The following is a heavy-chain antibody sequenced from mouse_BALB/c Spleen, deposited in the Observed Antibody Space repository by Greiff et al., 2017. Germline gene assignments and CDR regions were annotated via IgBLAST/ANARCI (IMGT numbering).Heavy chain of an antibody. CDR3: ARRGDYDVFAY. Sequence: EVMLVESGGGLVKPGGSLKLSCAASGFAFSSYDMSWVRQTPEKRLEWVAYISSGGGSTYYPDTVKGRFTISRDNAKNTLYLQMSSLKSEDTAMYYCARRGDYDVFAYWGEGTLVTVSA. J-gene: IGHJ3*01. CDR1: GFAFSSYD. CDR2: ISSGGGST. V-gene: IGHV5-12-1*01. D-gene: IGHD2-4*01.